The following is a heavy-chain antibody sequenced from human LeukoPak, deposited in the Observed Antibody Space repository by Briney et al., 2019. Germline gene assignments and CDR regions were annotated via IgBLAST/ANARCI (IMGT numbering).Heavy chain of an antibody. V-gene: IGHV1-8*01. Sequence: GASVKVSCKASGYTFTSYDINWVRQATGQGLEWMGWMNPNSGNTGYAQKFQGRVTMTRDMSTSTVYMELSSLRSEDTAVYYCARGIPPPNLDYWGQGTLVTVSS. CDR3: ARGIPPPNLDY. CDR1: GYTFTSYD. CDR2: MNPNSGNT. J-gene: IGHJ4*02.